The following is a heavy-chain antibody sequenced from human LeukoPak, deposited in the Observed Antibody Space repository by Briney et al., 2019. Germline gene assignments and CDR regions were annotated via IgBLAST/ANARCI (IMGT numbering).Heavy chain of an antibody. J-gene: IGHJ4*02. CDR3: AKERQGGNSYGDEAFYFDY. D-gene: IGHD4-23*01. CDR2: IGGSGGNS. Sequence: GGSLRLSCTASGFSFDTYAMNWVRQVPGKGLEWVSGIGGSGGNSYYADSVKGRFTIARDNSKNTLYLQMHSLRAEDKAIYYCAKERQGGNSYGDEAFYFDYWAQGTLVTVSS. CDR1: GFSFDTYA. V-gene: IGHV3-23*01.